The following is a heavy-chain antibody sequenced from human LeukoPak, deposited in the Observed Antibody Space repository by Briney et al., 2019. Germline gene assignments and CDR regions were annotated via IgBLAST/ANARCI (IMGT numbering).Heavy chain of an antibody. Sequence: SQTLSLTCTVSGGSISSGSYYWSWIRQPAGKGLEWIGRIYTSGSTNYNPSLKSRVTISVDTSKNQFSLKLSSVTAADTAVYYCASHYYDSSGDFDYWGQGTLVTVSS. J-gene: IGHJ4*02. CDR2: IYTSGST. CDR3: ASHYYDSSGDFDY. CDR1: GGSISSGSYY. D-gene: IGHD3-22*01. V-gene: IGHV4-61*02.